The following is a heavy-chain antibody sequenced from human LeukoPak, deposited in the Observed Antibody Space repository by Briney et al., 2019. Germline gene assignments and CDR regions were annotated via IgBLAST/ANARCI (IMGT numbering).Heavy chain of an antibody. CDR1: GFTFSSYS. J-gene: IGHJ4*02. CDR3: ARATTGVGPKAGFFDY. D-gene: IGHD5-12*01. CDR2: IYSGGST. Sequence: PGGSLRLSCAASGFTFSSYSMNWVRQAPGKGLEWVSVIYSGGSTYYADSVKGRFTISRDNSKNTLYLQMNSLRAEDTAVYYCARATTGVGPKAGFFDYWGQGTLVTVSS. V-gene: IGHV3-53*01.